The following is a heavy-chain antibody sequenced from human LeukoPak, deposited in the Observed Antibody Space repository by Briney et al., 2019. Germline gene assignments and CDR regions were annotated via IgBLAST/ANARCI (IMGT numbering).Heavy chain of an antibody. J-gene: IGHJ2*01. Sequence: PGGSLRLSCAASGFTFSSYAMSWVRQAPGKGLEWVSVISGGGNSTYYADSVKGRSTTSRDNSKNTLYLQMNSLRAEDTAVYYCAKVPPLLEILTDYTYWYFDLWGRGTLVTVSS. CDR3: AKVPPLLEILTDYTYWYFDL. V-gene: IGHV3-23*01. CDR2: ISGGGNST. D-gene: IGHD3-9*01. CDR1: GFTFSSYA.